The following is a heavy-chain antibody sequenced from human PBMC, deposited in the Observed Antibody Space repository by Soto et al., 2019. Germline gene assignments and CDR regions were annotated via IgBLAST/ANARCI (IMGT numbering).Heavy chain of an antibody. CDR3: ARGRYMISFGGAT. J-gene: IGHJ5*02. V-gene: IGHV3-48*02. CDR2: ISSSSSTI. CDR1: GFTFSSYS. Sequence: EVQLVESGGGLVQPGGSLRLSCAASGFTFSSYSMNWVRQAPGKGLEWVSYISSSSSTIYYADSVKGRFTISRDNAKNSLYLQMNRLRDGDTAVYYCARGRYMISFGGATWGQGTLVTVSS. D-gene: IGHD3-16*01.